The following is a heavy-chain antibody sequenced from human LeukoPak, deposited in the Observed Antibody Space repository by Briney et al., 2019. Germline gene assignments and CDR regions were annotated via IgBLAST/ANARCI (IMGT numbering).Heavy chain of an antibody. CDR3: ARVGGITTVTKRDAFDI. CDR1: GYTFTSYG. CDR2: ISAYNGNT. J-gene: IGHJ3*02. D-gene: IGHD4-11*01. V-gene: IGHV1-18*01. Sequence: ASVKVSCKASGYTFTSYGISWVRQAPGQGLEWMGWISAYNGNTNYAQKLQGRVTMTTDTSTSTAYMELRSLRSDDTAVYYCARVGGITTVTKRDAFDIWGQGTMVAVSS.